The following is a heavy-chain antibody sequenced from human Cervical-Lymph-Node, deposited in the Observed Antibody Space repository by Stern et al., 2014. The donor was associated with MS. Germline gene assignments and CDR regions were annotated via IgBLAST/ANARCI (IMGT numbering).Heavy chain of an antibody. D-gene: IGHD3-10*01. CDR3: ARAKTSGTLLRLDP. CDR2: FHPCGVGT. CDR1: GYTFTNYH. J-gene: IGHJ5*02. V-gene: IGHV1-46*01. Sequence: QMQLVQSGAGVKKPGASVKVSCRTSGYTFTNYHMHWVRQAPGQGLEWMGIFHPCGVGTTYAQKFQGRVTMTTDTSTTTVYMELSSLTSEDTAVYYCARAKTSGTLLRLDPWGQGTLVTVSS.